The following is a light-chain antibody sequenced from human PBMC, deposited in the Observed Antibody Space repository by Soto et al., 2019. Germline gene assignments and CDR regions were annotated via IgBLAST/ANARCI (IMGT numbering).Light chain of an antibody. V-gene: IGKV1-5*01. Sequence: DILMTQSPSILSASVGDTVTITCRASQSISKWVAWYQQRAGKAPTALIFDASNSEKGVPSRFSGSGSGTEFTLVISGLQPEDVATYYCHQYDSYPYTFGQGTKLEI. CDR1: QSISKW. J-gene: IGKJ2*01. CDR3: HQYDSYPYT. CDR2: DAS.